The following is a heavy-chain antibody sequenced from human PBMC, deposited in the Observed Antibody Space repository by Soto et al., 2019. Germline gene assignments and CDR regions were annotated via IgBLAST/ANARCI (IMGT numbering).Heavy chain of an antibody. Sequence: GGSLRLXCAASGVTFSSYAMHWVRQAPGKGLEWVAVISYDGSNKYYADSVKGRFTISRDNSKNTPYLQMNSLRAEDTAVYYCAREYGIDGAAFDFWGQGTMVTVSS. V-gene: IGHV3-30-3*01. CDR1: GVTFSSYA. CDR3: AREYGIDGAAFDF. CDR2: ISYDGSNK. J-gene: IGHJ3*01. D-gene: IGHD2-15*01.